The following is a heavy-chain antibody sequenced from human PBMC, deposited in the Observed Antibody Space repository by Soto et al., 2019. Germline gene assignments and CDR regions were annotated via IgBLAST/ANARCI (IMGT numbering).Heavy chain of an antibody. CDR1: GFTFSSYS. V-gene: IGHV3-21*01. J-gene: IGHJ6*02. D-gene: IGHD1-7*01. Sequence: GGSLRLSCAASGFTFSSYSMNWVRQAPGKGLEWVSSISSSSSYIYYADSVKGRFTISRDNAKNSLYLQMNSLRAEDTAVYYCAREPGTASGGFYYGMDVWGQGTTVTVSS. CDR3: AREPGTASGGFYYGMDV. CDR2: ISSSSSYI.